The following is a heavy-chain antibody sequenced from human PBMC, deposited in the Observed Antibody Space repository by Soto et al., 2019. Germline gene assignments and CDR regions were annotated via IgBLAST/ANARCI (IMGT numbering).Heavy chain of an antibody. CDR2: IIPIFGTA. V-gene: IGHV1-69*13. CDR1: GGTFSSYA. J-gene: IGHJ6*02. CDR3: AKDYYYYDSSGYPDASYYYYYGMDV. Sequence: ASVKVSCKASGGTFSSYAISWVRQAPGQGLEWMGGIIPIFGTANYAQKFQGRVTITADESTSTAYMELSSLRAEDTAVYYCAKDYYYYDSSGYPDASYYYYYGMDVWGQGTTVTVSS. D-gene: IGHD3-22*01.